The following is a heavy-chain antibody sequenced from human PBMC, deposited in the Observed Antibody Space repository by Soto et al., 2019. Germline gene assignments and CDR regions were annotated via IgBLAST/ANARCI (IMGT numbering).Heavy chain of an antibody. V-gene: IGHV3-13*01. CDR2: IGTVGDT. D-gene: IGHD2-8*01. CDR1: GFTFSTYD. J-gene: IGHJ5*02. CDR3: ARGRSNQYESSPPPKFDP. Sequence: GGSLRLSCAASGFTFSTYDMHWVRQATGKGLEWVSAIGTVGDTYYLDSVKGRFTISRENAKNSLYLQMNSLRAGDTAVYYCARGRSNQYESSPPPKFDPWGRGTLVTVSS.